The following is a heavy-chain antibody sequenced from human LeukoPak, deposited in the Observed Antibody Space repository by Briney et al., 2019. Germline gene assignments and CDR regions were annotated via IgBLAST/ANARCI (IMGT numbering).Heavy chain of an antibody. V-gene: IGHV4-4*09. J-gene: IGHJ6*03. CDR1: GGSISSYY. Sequence: SETLSLTCTVSGGSISSYYWSWIRQPPGKGPEWIGYIYTSGSTNYNPSLKSRVTISVDTSKNQFSLKLSSVTAADTAVYYCARLGRGCSSTSCYPPYYYYMDVWGKGTTVTVSS. CDR3: ARLGRGCSSTSCYPPYYYYMDV. CDR2: IYTSGST. D-gene: IGHD2-2*01.